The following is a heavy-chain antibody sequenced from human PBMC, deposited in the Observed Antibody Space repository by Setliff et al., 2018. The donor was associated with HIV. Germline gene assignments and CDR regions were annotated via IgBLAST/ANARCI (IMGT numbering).Heavy chain of an antibody. CDR2: MNPKSGNS. D-gene: IGHD3-9*01. V-gene: IGHV1-8*02. Sequence: ASVKVSCKASGYTFSNYDINWVRQATGQGLEWMGWMNPKSGNSGHAQKFQGRVTMTRDTSTSTVYMELSSLRSEDTAVYYCARGVPVLRYFDWLSRLGYWGQGTLVTVSS. CDR3: ARGVPVLRYFDWLSRLGY. CDR1: GYTFSNYD. J-gene: IGHJ4*02.